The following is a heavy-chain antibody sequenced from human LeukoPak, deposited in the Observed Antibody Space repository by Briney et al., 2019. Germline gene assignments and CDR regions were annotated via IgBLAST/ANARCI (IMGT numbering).Heavy chain of an antibody. V-gene: IGHV4-4*07. J-gene: IGHJ3*02. Sequence: SETLSLTCTVSGGYTGSHYWSWIRQPAGKGLEWIGRISPSGTTHYNPSLGSRVTMSVDTSKNYFSLRLSSVTAAETAVYYCARGRIVVANTCAFDIWRQGTMVPVSS. CDR1: GGYTGSHY. CDR2: ISPSGTT. D-gene: IGHD3-22*01. CDR3: ARGRIVVANTCAFDI.